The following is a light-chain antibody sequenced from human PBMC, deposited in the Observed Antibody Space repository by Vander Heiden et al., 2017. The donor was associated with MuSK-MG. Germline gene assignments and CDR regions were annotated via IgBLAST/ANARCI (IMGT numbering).Light chain of an antibody. J-gene: IGLJ2*01. CDR3: NSRDSSGNHLV. CDR2: GQN. CDR1: SLRSYY. V-gene: IGLV3-19*01. Sequence: SSELTQDPAVSVALGQTVRITCQGDSLRSYYASWYPQNPGQAPVLVIYGQNNRPSGIPDRFSGSSSGNTASLTITGAQAEDEADYYCNSRDSSGNHLVFGGGTKLTVL.